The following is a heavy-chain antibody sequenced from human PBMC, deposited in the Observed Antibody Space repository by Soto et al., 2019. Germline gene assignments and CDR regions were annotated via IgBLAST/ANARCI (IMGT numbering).Heavy chain of an antibody. CDR3: ARQGAVAGFYDYYGMDV. V-gene: IGHV4-39*01. J-gene: IGHJ6*02. CDR1: GGSISSSSYY. CDR2: IYYSGST. Sequence: SETLSLTCTVSGGSISSSSYYWGWIRQPPGKGLEWIGSIYYSGSTYYNPSLKSRVTISVDTSKNQFSLKLSSVTAADTAVYYCARQGAVAGFYDYYGMDVWGQRTTVTVSS. D-gene: IGHD6-19*01.